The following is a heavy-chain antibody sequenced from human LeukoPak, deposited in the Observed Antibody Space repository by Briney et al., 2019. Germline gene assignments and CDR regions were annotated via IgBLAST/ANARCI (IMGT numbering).Heavy chain of an antibody. CDR1: GYTFTSYG. CDR3: ARRGRPYYDFWSGPPGLDY. D-gene: IGHD3-3*01. CDR2: ISAYNGNT. V-gene: IGHV1-18*01. Sequence: GASVKVSRKASGYTFTSYGISWVRQAPGQGLEWMGWISAYNGNTNYAQKLQGRVTMTTDTSTSTAYMELRSLRSDDTAVYYCARRGRPYYDFWSGPPGLDYWGQGTLVTVSS. J-gene: IGHJ4*02.